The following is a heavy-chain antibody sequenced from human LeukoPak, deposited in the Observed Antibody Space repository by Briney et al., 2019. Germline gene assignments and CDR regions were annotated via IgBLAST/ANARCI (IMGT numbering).Heavy chain of an antibody. J-gene: IGHJ6*03. V-gene: IGHV4-59*01. CDR3: ARGRVSSSTWYSTYYYYFYMDV. CDR1: DDSITMYY. D-gene: IGHD1-1*01. Sequence: PGTLSLTCSVSDDSITMYYWTWIRQPPGKGLEWIGYVDHTGSTNFNPSLNGRVSISRDTTKNLFSLRLRSVTAADTAVYFCARGRVSSSTWYSTYYYYFYMDVWGKGTTVTVSS. CDR2: VDHTGST.